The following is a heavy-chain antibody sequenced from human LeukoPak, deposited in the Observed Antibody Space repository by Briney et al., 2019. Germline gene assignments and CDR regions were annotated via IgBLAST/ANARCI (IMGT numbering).Heavy chain of an antibody. D-gene: IGHD4-17*01. Sequence: SETLSLTCTVSGGSIRSYYWSGIRQPPGKGLEWIGYIYYSGSTNYNPSLKSRVTISVDTSKNQFSLKLSSVTAADTAVYYCARVTTHPLIDFWGQGTLVTVSS. V-gene: IGHV4-59*01. CDR1: GGSIRSYY. CDR3: ARVTTHPLIDF. CDR2: IYYSGST. J-gene: IGHJ4*02.